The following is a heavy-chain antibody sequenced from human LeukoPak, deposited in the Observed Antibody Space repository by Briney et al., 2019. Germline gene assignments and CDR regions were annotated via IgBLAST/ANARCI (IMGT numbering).Heavy chain of an antibody. Sequence: GGSLRLSCAASGFTFSSYSMNWVRQAPGKGLEWVSYISSSSSTIYYADSVKGRFTISRDNAKNSLYLQMNSLRAEDTAVYYCARAGVRVVAATDYWGQGTLVTVSS. CDR1: GFTFSSYS. CDR2: ISSSSSTI. D-gene: IGHD2-15*01. J-gene: IGHJ4*02. CDR3: ARAGVRVVAATDY. V-gene: IGHV3-48*01.